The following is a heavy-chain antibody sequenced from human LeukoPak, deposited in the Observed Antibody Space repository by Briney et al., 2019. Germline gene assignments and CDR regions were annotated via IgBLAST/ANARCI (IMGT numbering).Heavy chain of an antibody. CDR1: GFSFRDYY. CDR3: AGSGSYYNEPY. J-gene: IGHJ4*02. Sequence: GGSLRLSCEVSGFSFRDYYMSWVRQAPGKGLEWVSYISSSGSTIYYADSVKGRFTISRDNAKNSLYLQMNSLRAEDTAVYYCAGSGSYYNEPYWGQGTLVTVSS. V-gene: IGHV3-11*04. CDR2: ISSSGSTI. D-gene: IGHD3-10*01.